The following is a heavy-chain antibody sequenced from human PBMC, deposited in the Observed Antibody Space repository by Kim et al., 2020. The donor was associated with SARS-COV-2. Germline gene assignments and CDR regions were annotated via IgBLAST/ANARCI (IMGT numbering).Heavy chain of an antibody. CDR1: GGSFSGYY. D-gene: IGHD3-9*01. V-gene: IGHV4-34*01. CDR3: ARGNTISHVYYDYYGMDV. Sequence: SETLSLTCAVYGGSFSGYYWSWIRQPPGKGLEWIGEINHSGSTNYNPSLKSRVTISVNTSKNQFSLQLSSVTAADTAVYYCARGNTISHVYYDYYGMDVWRQETTDTVSS. CDR2: INHSGST. J-gene: IGHJ6*02.